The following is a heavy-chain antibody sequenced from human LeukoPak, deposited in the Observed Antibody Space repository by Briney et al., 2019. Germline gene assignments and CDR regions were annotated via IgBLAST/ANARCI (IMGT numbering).Heavy chain of an antibody. CDR3: ARGAASGGRRLDC. CDR1: GYTFTSYY. D-gene: IGHD1-14*01. CDR2: INPSGGST. V-gene: IGHV1-46*01. J-gene: IGHJ4*02. Sequence: ASVKVSCKASGYTFTSYYVHWVRQAPGQGLEWMGIINPSGGSTTYAQKFQGRVTMTRDTSTSTLYMELSSLRSEDTAVYYCARGAASGGRRLDCWGQGALVTVSS.